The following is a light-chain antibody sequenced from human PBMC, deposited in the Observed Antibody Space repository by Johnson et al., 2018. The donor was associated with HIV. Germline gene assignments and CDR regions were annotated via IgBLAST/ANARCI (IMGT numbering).Light chain of an antibody. V-gene: IGLV1-51*01. J-gene: IGLJ1*01. CDR3: GTWDSSLSAGGGV. CDR1: SSNIGNNY. Sequence: QSALTQPPSVSAAPGQKVTISCSGSSSNIGNNYVSWYQQLPGTAPKLLIYDNNKRPSGIPDRFSGSKSGTSATLGITGLQTGDEADYYCGTWDSSLSAGGGVCGTGTKVTVL. CDR2: DNN.